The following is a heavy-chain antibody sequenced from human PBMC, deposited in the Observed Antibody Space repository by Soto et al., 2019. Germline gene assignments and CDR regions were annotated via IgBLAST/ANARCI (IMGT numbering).Heavy chain of an antibody. CDR3: ARVLDA. V-gene: IGHV1-69*15. Sequence: QVQLVQSGAEVKKPGSSVKVSCKASAGTFSSYAISWVRQAPGQGLEWMGNIIAFYGTANYLQTFQGRVTSTADESTSTVFMELSSLKSEDTAVYYCARVLDAWVQGTTVTVS. CDR2: IIAFYGTA. CDR1: AGTFSSYA. J-gene: IGHJ6*02.